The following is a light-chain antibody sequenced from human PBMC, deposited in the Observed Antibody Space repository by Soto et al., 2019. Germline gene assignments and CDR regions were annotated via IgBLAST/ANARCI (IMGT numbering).Light chain of an antibody. Sequence: DIPMTQSPSSLSASVGDRVTITCRASQSISRYLNWYQQKPGKDPKLLIYAASSLQSGVPSRFSGSGSGTDFTLTISSLQPEDFATYYCQQSYSTPGLTFGGGTKVEIK. CDR1: QSISRY. V-gene: IGKV1-39*01. CDR2: AAS. CDR3: QQSYSTPGLT. J-gene: IGKJ4*01.